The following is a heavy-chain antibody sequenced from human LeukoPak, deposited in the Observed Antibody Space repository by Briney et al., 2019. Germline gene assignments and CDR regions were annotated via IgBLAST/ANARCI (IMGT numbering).Heavy chain of an antibody. CDR1: GFTFSTYN. CDR2: ITSTSTYI. J-gene: IGHJ6*04. D-gene: IGHD3-10*02. CDR3: AELGITMIGGV. Sequence: GGSLRLSCAASGFTFSTYNMNWVRQTPGKGLEWVSSITSTSTYIYYADSVKGRFTISRDNAKNSLFLQMNSLTADDTAVYYCAELGITMIGGVWGKGTTVTISS. V-gene: IGHV3-21*01.